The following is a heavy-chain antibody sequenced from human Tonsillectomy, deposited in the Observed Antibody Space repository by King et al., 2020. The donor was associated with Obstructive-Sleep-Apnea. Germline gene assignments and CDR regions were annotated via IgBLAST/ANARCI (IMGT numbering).Heavy chain of an antibody. D-gene: IGHD5-24*01. CDR3: ARDSHEILYYFDY. CDR1: GYSISSGYY. Sequence: VPLQESGPGLVRPSETLSLTCTVSGYSISSGYYWGWIRQPPGKGLEWIGSIYHSGSTYYNPSLKSRVTISVDTSKNQFSLKLSSVTAADTAVYYCARDSHEILYYFDYWGQGTLVTVSS. V-gene: IGHV4-38-2*02. CDR2: IYHSGST. J-gene: IGHJ4*02.